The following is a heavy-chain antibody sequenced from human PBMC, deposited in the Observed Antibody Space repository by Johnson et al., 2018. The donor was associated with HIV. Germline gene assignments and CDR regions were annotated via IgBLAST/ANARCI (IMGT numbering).Heavy chain of an antibody. CDR2: IRYDGSIQ. J-gene: IGHJ3*02. D-gene: IGHD5-12*01. CDR1: GFSFSDYY. V-gene: IGHV3-30*02. Sequence: QVQLVESGGGLVQPGGSLRLSCTASGFSFSDYYMSWIRQAPGKGLEWVAFIRYDGSIQYYADSVQGRFTISRDNSKNTLYLQMHSLRLEDTAVYYCAKVRWLRLDNEAFDSWGQGTMVTVS. CDR3: AKVRWLRLDNEAFDS.